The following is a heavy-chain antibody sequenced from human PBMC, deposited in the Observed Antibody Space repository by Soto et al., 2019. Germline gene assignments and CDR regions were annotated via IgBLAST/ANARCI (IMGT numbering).Heavy chain of an antibody. CDR2: IYHSGST. CDR1: GGSISSGGYS. CDR3: ARGSIAAADNWFDP. J-gene: IGHJ5*02. Sequence: SETLSLTCAVSGGSISSGGYSWSWIRQPPGKGLEWIGYIYHSGSTYYNPSLKSRVTISVDRSKNQFSLKLNSVTAADTAVYYCARGSIAAADNWFDPWGQGTLVTVSS. V-gene: IGHV4-30-2*01. D-gene: IGHD6-13*01.